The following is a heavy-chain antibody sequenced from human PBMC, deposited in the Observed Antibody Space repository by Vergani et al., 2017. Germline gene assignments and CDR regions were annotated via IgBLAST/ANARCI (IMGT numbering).Heavy chain of an antibody. D-gene: IGHD3-22*01. CDR2: ISWNSGSI. CDR3: AKTHTPKHHHSCGYSVWAVGGYFQH. Sequence: EVQLVESGGGLVQPGRSLRLSCAASGFTFDDYAMHWVRQAPGKGLEWVSGISWNSGSIGYADSVKGRFTISRDNAKNSLYLQMNSLRAEDTALYYCAKTHTPKHHHSCGYSVWAVGGYFQHWGQGTLVTVSS. CDR1: GFTFDDYA. J-gene: IGHJ1*01. V-gene: IGHV3-9*01.